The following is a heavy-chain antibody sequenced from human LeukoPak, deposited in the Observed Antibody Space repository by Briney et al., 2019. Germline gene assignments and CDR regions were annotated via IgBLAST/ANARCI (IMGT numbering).Heavy chain of an antibody. CDR1: GVSISTTSYY. CDR2: MLYRGST. CDR3: ARQGGWGGALSFFDS. D-gene: IGHD3-16*01. Sequence: SETLSLTCTVSGVSISTTSYYWGWIRQTPGKGLEWIGSMLYRGSTYYSPSLRRRVIISVDASKNQFFLTLSAVTAADTAVYYCARQGGWGGALSFFDSWGQGTLVTVSS. J-gene: IGHJ4*02. V-gene: IGHV4-39*01.